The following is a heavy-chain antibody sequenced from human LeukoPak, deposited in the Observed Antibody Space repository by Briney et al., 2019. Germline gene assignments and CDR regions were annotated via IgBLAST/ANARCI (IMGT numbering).Heavy chain of an antibody. J-gene: IGHJ3*02. D-gene: IGHD3-22*01. V-gene: IGHV4-4*02. CDR3: ARVPRPYYDSSGPPYTFDI. Sequence: KPSETLSLTCAVSGRSISSSYWRSSVRPPPRNGLDWIGELYHSESTNYNQALKSRVTISIDSPKHHFSVRLRSVTAADTALYYCARVPRPYYDSSGPPYTFDIWGQGTMVTVSS. CDR2: LYHSEST. CDR1: GRSISSSYW.